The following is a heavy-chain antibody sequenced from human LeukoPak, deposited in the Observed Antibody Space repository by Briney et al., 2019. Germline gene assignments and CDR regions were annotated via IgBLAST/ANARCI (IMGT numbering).Heavy chain of an antibody. CDR2: INHSGST. CDR1: GGSFSGYY. CDR3: AGGYYDILTGYYIGLDY. Sequence: PSETLSLTCAVYGGSFSGYYWSWIRQPPGKGLEWIGEINHSGSTNYNPSLKSRVTISVDTSKNQFSLKLSSVTAADTAVYYCAGGYYDILTGYYIGLDYWGQGTLVTVSS. J-gene: IGHJ4*02. V-gene: IGHV4-34*01. D-gene: IGHD3-9*01.